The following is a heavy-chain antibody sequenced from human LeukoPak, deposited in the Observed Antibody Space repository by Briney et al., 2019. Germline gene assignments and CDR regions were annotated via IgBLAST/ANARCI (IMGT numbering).Heavy chain of an antibody. J-gene: IGHJ4*02. CDR1: GYTFTSYA. CDR2: INAGNGNT. D-gene: IGHD6-13*01. V-gene: IGHV1-3*01. CDR3: ARDIEAAGTLDPRGPDY. Sequence: ASVKVSCKASGYTFTSYAMHWVRQAPGQRLEWMGCINAGNGNTKYLQKFQDRVTITRDTSASTAYMEVSSLRSEDTAVYYCARDIEAAGTLDPRGPDYWGQGTLVTVSS.